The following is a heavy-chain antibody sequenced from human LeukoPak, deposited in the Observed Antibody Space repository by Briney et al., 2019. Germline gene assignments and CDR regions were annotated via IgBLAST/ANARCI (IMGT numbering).Heavy chain of an antibody. CDR2: MSSDGIKS. CDR3: AKDHAGSGRAFEY. V-gene: IGHV3-30*04. Sequence: PGTSLRLSCATSGFTFRMSGVHWVRQAPGKGLEWVALMSSDGIKSYYADSVKGRFTVSRDTSKDIVYLQMKSLSADDTEIYYCAKDHAGSGRAFEYWGQGTLLTASS. CDR1: GFTFRMSG. D-gene: IGHD3-10*01. J-gene: IGHJ4*02.